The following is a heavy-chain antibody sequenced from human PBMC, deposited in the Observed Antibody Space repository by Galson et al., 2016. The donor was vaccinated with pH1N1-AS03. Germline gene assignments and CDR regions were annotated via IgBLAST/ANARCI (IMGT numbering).Heavy chain of an antibody. CDR3: VRIDRVITASNTRPEGGDY. CDR1: GYSITTGYY. V-gene: IGHV4-38-2*01. J-gene: IGHJ4*02. D-gene: IGHD2-2*01. Sequence: ATLSLTCSVSGYSITTGYYWGWIRQPPGKGLEWIGSIYHGGTTEKNPSLKSRVTMSMDTSTNQFSLNLSSGTAAATALYYCVRIDRVITASNTRPEGGDYWGQGTLVTVSS. CDR2: IYHGGTT.